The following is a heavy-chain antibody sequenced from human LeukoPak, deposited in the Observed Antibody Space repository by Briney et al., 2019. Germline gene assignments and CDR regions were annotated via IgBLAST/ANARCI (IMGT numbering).Heavy chain of an antibody. CDR2: INSDGSST. D-gene: IGHD3-3*01. CDR3: ARDKYYVFWSGYPTNGMDV. CDR1: GFSFSSYA. V-gene: IGHV3-74*01. Sequence: GGSLRLSCAASGFSFSSYAMSWVRQAPGKGLVWVSRINSDGSSTSYADSVKGRFTISRDNAKNTLYLQMNSLRAEDTAVYYCARDKYYVFWSGYPTNGMDVWGQGTTVTVSS. J-gene: IGHJ6*02.